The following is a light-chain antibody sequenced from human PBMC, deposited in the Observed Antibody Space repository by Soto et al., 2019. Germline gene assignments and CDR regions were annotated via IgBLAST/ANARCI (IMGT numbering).Light chain of an antibody. J-gene: IGLJ2*01. CDR1: SSDVGGYNY. Sequence: QSVLTQPASVSGSPGQSITISCTGTSSDVGGYNYVSWYQHSPGKAPKLVIYEVSNRPSGVSNRFSGSKSGNTASLTISGLQAEDEGDYYCSSYRSRSTLGVFGGGTKLTVL. CDR3: SSYRSRSTLGV. CDR2: EVS. V-gene: IGLV2-14*01.